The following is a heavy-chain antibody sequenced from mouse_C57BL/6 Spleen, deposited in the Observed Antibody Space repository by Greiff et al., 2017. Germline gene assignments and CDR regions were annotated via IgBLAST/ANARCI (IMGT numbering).Heavy chain of an antibody. J-gene: IGHJ3*01. CDR3: ARHGSSYGFAY. V-gene: IGHV1-82*01. D-gene: IGHD1-1*01. CDR2: IYPGDGDT. CDR1: GYAFSSSW. Sequence: VQLQQSGPELVKPGASVKISCKASGYAFSSSWMNWVKQRPGKGLEWIGRIYPGDGDTNYNGKFKGKATLTADKSSSTAYMQLSSLTSEDSAVYVCARHGSSYGFAYWGQGTLVTVSA.